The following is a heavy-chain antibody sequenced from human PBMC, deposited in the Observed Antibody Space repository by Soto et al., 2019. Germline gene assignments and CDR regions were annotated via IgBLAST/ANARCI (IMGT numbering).Heavy chain of an antibody. CDR2: IYHSGSP. D-gene: IGHD2-2*01. CDR3: ARVPDR. V-gene: IGHV4-30-2*01. Sequence: PSETLSLTCAVSGGSISSGGYSWSWIRQPPGKGLEWIGYIYHSGSPYYNPSLMIRVTISVDRSKNQFSLKLSSVTAADTAVYYCARVPDRWGQGTLVTVSS. CDR1: GGSISSGGYS. J-gene: IGHJ5*02.